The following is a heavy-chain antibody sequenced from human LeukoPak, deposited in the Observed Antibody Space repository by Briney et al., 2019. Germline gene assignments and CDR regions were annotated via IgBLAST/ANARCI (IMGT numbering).Heavy chain of an antibody. V-gene: IGHV4-34*01. Sequence: SETLSLTCAVYGGSFSDYYWNWIRQPPGKGLEWIGEINHNGSTNYNPSLKSRVTISVDTSKNQFSLKLSSVTAADTAVYYCAREREYCSSTSCYLSAFDIWGQGTMVTVSS. CDR3: AREREYCSSTSCYLSAFDI. CDR1: GGSFSDYY. D-gene: IGHD2-2*01. J-gene: IGHJ3*02. CDR2: INHNGST.